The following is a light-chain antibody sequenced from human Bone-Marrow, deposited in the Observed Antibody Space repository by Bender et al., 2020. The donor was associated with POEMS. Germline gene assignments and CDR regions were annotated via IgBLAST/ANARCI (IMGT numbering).Light chain of an antibody. CDR3: QTWGTGAAV. Sequence: SYQLTQPPSVSVSPGQTATLTCSGDNLGSKFVSWYQQRTGQSPILVIYQHSRRPSGITERFSGSTSGNTATLTVAGTQAVDEADYYCQTWGTGAAVFGGGTKLTVL. V-gene: IGLV3-1*01. CDR1: NLGSKF. CDR2: QHS. J-gene: IGLJ2*01.